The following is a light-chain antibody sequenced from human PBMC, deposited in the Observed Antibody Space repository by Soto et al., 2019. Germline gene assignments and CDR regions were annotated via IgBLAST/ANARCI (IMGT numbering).Light chain of an antibody. CDR1: QSVSSSY. Sequence: EIVLTQSPGTLPLSPGERATLSCRASQSVSSSYLAWYQQKPGQAPRLLIYGASSRDTGTPDRFSGSGSGTDFTLTISRLEPEDFAVYYCQQYGSSPPTWTFGQGTKVEIK. J-gene: IGKJ1*01. CDR3: QQYGSSPPTWT. CDR2: GAS. V-gene: IGKV3-20*01.